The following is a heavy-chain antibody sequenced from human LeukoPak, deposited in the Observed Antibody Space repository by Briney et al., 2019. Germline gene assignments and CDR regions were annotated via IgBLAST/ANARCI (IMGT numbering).Heavy chain of an antibody. CDR2: INPNSGGT. D-gene: IGHD3-10*01. Sequence: GASVKVSCKASGYTFTGYYMHWVRQAPGQGLEWMGWINPNSGGTNYAQNFQGRVRISTDESTSTAYMEVSSLRSEDTAVYYCARDAPPGVRGVIRWFDPWGQGTLVTVSS. V-gene: IGHV1-2*02. J-gene: IGHJ5*02. CDR3: ARDAPPGVRGVIRWFDP. CDR1: GYTFTGYY.